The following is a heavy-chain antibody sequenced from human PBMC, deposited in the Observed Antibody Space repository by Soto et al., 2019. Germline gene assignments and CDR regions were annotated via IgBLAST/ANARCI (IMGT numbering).Heavy chain of an antibody. V-gene: IGHV3-21*01. CDR2: VTSSPSSM. CDR1: GFTFSGFS. J-gene: IGHJ4*02. D-gene: IGHD3-22*01. CDR3: AREADFASSGYVSEY. Sequence: PGGSLRLSCAASGFTFSGFSMNWVRQAPGKGLEWVSSVTSSPSSMFYADSVKGRFTISRDDAKDSLFLQMNSLRADDTAAYYCAREADFASSGYVSEYWALGTLVT.